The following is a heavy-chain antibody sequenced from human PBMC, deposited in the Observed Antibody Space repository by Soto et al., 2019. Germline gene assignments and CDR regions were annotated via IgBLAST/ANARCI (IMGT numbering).Heavy chain of an antibody. V-gene: IGHV3-23*01. CDR1: GLSFSSYA. D-gene: IGHD3-3*01. CDR2: ISGSADST. J-gene: IGHJ6*01. Sequence: GGSLRLSCAASGLSFSSYAMTWVRQAPGKGLEWVSTISGSADSTYYADSVKGRFTVSRDNSKNTLYLQMSRLRGDDSAVYYCVRDWSGDTCPCMDVWGQGTMVTVSS. CDR3: VRDWSGDTCPCMDV.